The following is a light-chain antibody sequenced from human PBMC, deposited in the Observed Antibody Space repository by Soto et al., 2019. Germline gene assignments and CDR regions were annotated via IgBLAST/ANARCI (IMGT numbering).Light chain of an antibody. CDR3: QHFGRSPLT. J-gene: IGKJ4*01. V-gene: IGKV3-15*01. CDR1: QSVSSN. CDR2: GAS. Sequence: IVMTQSPATLSVSPGERATFSCRASQSVSSNLAWYQQKPGQAPRLLIYGASIRATGIPARFTGSGSGTEFTLTISSLQSEDFAVYYCQHFGRSPLTFGGGTKVDIK.